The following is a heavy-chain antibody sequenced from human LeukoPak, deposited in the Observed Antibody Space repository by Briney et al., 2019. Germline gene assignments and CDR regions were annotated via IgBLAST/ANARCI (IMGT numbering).Heavy chain of an antibody. Sequence: PGGSLRLSCAASGFTFSSYAMSWVRQAPGKGLEWVSAISGSGGSTYYADSVKGRFTISRDNSKNTLYLQMNSLRAEDTAVYYCAKAYYSSSWKHYYYYMDVWGKGTTVTVSS. CDR1: GFTFSSYA. J-gene: IGHJ6*03. V-gene: IGHV3-23*01. D-gene: IGHD6-13*01. CDR2: ISGSGGST. CDR3: AKAYYSSSWKHYYYYMDV.